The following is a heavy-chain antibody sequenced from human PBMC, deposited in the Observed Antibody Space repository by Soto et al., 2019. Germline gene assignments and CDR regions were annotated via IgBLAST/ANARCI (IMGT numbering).Heavy chain of an antibody. CDR2: IYYSGST. Sequence: QLQLQESGPGLVKPSETLSLTCTVSGGSISSSSYYWGWIRQPPGKGLEWIGSIYYSGSTYYNPSLKSRVTISVDTSKNQFSLKRSSVTATDTAVYYCARHRSDKWYYDFWSGYSEYYYYGMDVWGQGTTVTVSS. J-gene: IGHJ6*02. CDR1: GGSISSSSYY. D-gene: IGHD3-3*01. CDR3: ARHRSDKWYYDFWSGYSEYYYYGMDV. V-gene: IGHV4-39*01.